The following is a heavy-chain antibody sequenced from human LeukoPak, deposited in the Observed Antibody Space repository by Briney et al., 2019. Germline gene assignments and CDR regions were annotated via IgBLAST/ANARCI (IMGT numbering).Heavy chain of an antibody. CDR2: TNHSGST. CDR3: ASPSRDGYNYPYYYYYYGMDV. V-gene: IGHV4-34*01. Sequence: PSETLSLTCAVYGGSFSGYYWSWIRQPPGKGLEWIGETNHSGSTNYNPSLKSRVTISVDTSKNQFSLKLSSVTAADTAVYYCASPSRDGYNYPYYYYYYGMDVWGQGTTVTVSS. CDR1: GGSFSGYY. J-gene: IGHJ6*02. D-gene: IGHD5-24*01.